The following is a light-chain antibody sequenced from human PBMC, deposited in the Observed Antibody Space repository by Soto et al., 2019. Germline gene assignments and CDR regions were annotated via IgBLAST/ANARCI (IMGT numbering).Light chain of an antibody. CDR2: EAS. V-gene: IGKV1-5*03. CDR3: QQYDTYCT. J-gene: IGKJ2*02. CDR1: QSISSW. Sequence: DIQMTQSPSTLSASVGDRVTITCRASQSISSWLAWYQQKPGKAPKLLIYEASRLQSGVSSRFSGSGSGTESTLTITSLQPDEFATYYCQQYDTYCTFGQGTRLEIK.